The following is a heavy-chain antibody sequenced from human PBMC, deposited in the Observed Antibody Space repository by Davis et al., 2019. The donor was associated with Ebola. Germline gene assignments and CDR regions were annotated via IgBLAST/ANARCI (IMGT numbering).Heavy chain of an antibody. D-gene: IGHD1-1*01. CDR2: INPHNGNT. V-gene: IGHV1-18*04. CDR3: ARAQFPTTSDH. J-gene: IGHJ4*02. Sequence: ASVKVSCKTSGYTFTNYGITWVRQAPGQGLEWMGWINPHNGNTNYAQNVQGRVTMTTDTSTSTAYMEVGSLSSDDTAVYYCARAQFPTTSDHWGQGTLVTVSS. CDR1: GYTFTNYG.